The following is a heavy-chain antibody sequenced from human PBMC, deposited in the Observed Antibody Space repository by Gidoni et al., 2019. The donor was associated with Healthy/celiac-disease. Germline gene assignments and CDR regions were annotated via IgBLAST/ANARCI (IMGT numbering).Heavy chain of an antibody. CDR3: AREIGYDSSGYYDLFDY. J-gene: IGHJ4*02. CDR1: GYTFTGYY. V-gene: IGHV1-2*02. D-gene: IGHD3-22*01. Sequence: QVQLVQSGAAVKKPGASVKVSCKASGYTFTGYYMHWVRQAPGQGLEWMGWINPNSGGTNYAQKFQGRVTMTRDTSISTAYMELSRLRSDDTAVYYCAREIGYDSSGYYDLFDYWGQGTLVTVSS. CDR2: INPNSGGT.